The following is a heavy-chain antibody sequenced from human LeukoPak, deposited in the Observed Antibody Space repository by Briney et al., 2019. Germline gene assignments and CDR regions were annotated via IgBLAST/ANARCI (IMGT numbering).Heavy chain of an antibody. CDR3: ARDGAYDFWSGYYSTFDY. J-gene: IGHJ4*02. CDR2: TNPSGGST. CDR1: GYTFTSYY. Sequence: GASVKVSCKASGYTFTSYYMHWVRQAPGQGPELMGITNPSGGSTSYAQKFQGRVTMTRDTSTSTVYMELSSLRSEDTAVYYCARDGAYDFWSGYYSTFDYWGQGTLVTVSS. D-gene: IGHD3-3*01. V-gene: IGHV1-46*03.